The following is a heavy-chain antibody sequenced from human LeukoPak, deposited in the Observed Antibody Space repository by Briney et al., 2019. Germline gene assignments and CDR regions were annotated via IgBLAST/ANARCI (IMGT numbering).Heavy chain of an antibody. CDR2: ISSSSSYI. Sequence: PGGSLRLSCAASGFTFSSYSMNWVRQAPGKGLEWVSSISSSSSYIYYADSVKGRFTISRDNAKNSLYLQMNSLRAEDTAVYYCARDSHRGYSYGSYDYWGQGTLVTVSS. D-gene: IGHD5-18*01. V-gene: IGHV3-21*01. J-gene: IGHJ4*02. CDR3: ARDSHRGYSYGSYDY. CDR1: GFTFSSYS.